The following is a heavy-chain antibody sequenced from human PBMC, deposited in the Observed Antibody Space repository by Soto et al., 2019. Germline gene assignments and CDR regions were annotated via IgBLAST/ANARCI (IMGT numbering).Heavy chain of an antibody. J-gene: IGHJ6*02. CDR1: GFTFDDYA. D-gene: IGHD3-10*01. CDR2: ISGNSGSI. V-gene: IGHV3-9*01. Sequence: EVQLVESGGGLVQPGRSLRLSCAASGFTFDDYAMHWVRQAPGKGLEWVSGISGNSGSIGYADSVKGRFTIFRDNGETAMYLHMNSLRAGDTALYCCANGAITMVRGVISYYGMDVWGQGTTVTVSS. CDR3: ANGAITMVRGVISYYGMDV.